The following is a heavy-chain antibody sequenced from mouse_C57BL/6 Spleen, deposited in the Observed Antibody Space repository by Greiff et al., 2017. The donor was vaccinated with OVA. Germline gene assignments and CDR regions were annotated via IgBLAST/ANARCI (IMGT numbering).Heavy chain of an antibody. Sequence: EVQLVESGGGLVKPGGSLKLSCAASGFTFSDYGMHWVRQAPEQGLEWVAYISSGSSTIYYADTVKGRFTISRDNAKNTLFLQMTSLRSEDTAMYYCARGDYEGAMDCWGQGTSVTVSS. J-gene: IGHJ4*01. V-gene: IGHV5-17*01. CDR2: ISSGSSTI. CDR1: GFTFSDYG. D-gene: IGHD2-4*01. CDR3: ARGDYEGAMDC.